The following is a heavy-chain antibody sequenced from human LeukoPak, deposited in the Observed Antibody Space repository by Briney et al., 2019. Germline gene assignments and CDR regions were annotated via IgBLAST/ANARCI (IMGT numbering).Heavy chain of an antibody. Sequence: SETLSLTCTVSGGSISSSSYYWGWIRQPPGKGLEWIGNINYGGSGSTYYNPSLKSRVTIYVDTSRSQFSLKLNSVTAADTAVYYCARLPTGYPNWFDPWGQGTLVTVSS. CDR3: ARLPTGYPNWFDP. CDR1: GGSISSSSYY. D-gene: IGHD3-9*01. V-gene: IGHV4-39*01. CDR2: INYGGSGST. J-gene: IGHJ5*02.